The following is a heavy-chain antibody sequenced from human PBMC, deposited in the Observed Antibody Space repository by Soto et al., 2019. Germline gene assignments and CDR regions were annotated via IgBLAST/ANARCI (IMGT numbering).Heavy chain of an antibody. D-gene: IGHD1-26*01. J-gene: IGHJ6*02. CDR1: GYTFTSYY. V-gene: IGHV1-46*01. CDR2: INPSGGST. CDR3: ATIKDSRHIPVVGATTSPNYYGMDV. Sequence: TSVKVACKASGYTFTSYYMHWVRQAPGQGLEWMGIINPSGGSTSYAQKFQARVTITTDTSASTAYMELSSLRSEDTAVYYCATIKDSRHIPVVGATTSPNYYGMDVWGQGTTVTVSS.